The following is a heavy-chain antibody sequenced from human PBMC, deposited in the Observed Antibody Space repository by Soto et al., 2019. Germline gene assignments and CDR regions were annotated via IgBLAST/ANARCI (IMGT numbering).Heavy chain of an antibody. Sequence: GGSLSLSCAASGFTFSSYWMSWVRQAPGKGLEWVANIKQDGSEKYCVDSVKGRFTISRDNAKNSLYLQMNSLRAEDTAVYYCARVGGVLRYFDWYGWFDPWGQGTLVTVSS. CDR2: IKQDGSEK. J-gene: IGHJ5*02. D-gene: IGHD3-9*01. CDR3: ARVGGVLRYFDWYGWFDP. V-gene: IGHV3-7*01. CDR1: GFTFSSYW.